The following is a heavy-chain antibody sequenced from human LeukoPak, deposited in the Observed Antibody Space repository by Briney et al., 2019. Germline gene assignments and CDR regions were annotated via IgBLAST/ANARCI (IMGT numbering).Heavy chain of an antibody. D-gene: IGHD1-1*01. Sequence: ASVKVSCKASGGTFSSYAISWVRQAPGQGLEWMGGIIPIFGTANYAQKFQGRVTMTEDTSTDTAYMELSSLRSEDTAVYYCANYRRGVATGNWGQGTLVTVSS. V-gene: IGHV1-69*06. CDR1: GGTFSSYA. CDR2: IIPIFGTA. CDR3: ANYRRGVATGN. J-gene: IGHJ4*02.